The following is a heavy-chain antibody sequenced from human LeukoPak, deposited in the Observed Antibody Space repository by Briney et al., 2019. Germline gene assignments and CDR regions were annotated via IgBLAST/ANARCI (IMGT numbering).Heavy chain of an antibody. Sequence: GGSLRLSCAASGFTFSTSGMHWVRQAPGKGLEWVAVISYDGNTKQYADSVKGRFIISRDNSDNTVYLQMNSLRAEDTAVYYCAKWRRGHYYGSGTELDYWGQGILVTVSS. CDR1: GFTFSTSG. V-gene: IGHV3-30*18. J-gene: IGHJ4*02. D-gene: IGHD3-10*01. CDR2: ISYDGNTK. CDR3: AKWRRGHYYGSGTELDY.